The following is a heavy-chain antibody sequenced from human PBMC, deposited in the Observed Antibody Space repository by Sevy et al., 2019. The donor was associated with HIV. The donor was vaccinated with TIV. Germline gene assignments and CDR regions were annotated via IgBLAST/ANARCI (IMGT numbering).Heavy chain of an antibody. D-gene: IGHD5-18*01. CDR3: VKGTMMAAMDLYEPLDI. CDR2: ITWSSNSI. V-gene: IGHV3-9*01. CDR1: GFTFDDFG. Sequence: SLKISCAASGFTFDDFGMHWVRQAPGKGLEWVSGITWSSNSIDYVDSVKGRLTISRDNSKNSLYLQMNSLRAEDTALYYCVKGTMMAAMDLYEPLDIWGQGTMVTVSS. J-gene: IGHJ3*02.